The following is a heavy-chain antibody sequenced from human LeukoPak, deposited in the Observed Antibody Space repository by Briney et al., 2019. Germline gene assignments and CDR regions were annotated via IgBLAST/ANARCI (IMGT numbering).Heavy chain of an antibody. J-gene: IGHJ5*02. D-gene: IGHD6-13*01. CDR3: AKDQGGAAAGTFDL. CDR2: ISGSGGST. CDR1: GFTFSSYA. Sequence: GGSLRLSCAASGFTFSSYAMSWVRQAPGKGLELVSAISGSGGSTYYADSVKGRFTISRDKSKNPLYLQMNSLRAEDTAVYYCAKDQGGAAAGTFDLWGQGTLVTVSS. V-gene: IGHV3-23*01.